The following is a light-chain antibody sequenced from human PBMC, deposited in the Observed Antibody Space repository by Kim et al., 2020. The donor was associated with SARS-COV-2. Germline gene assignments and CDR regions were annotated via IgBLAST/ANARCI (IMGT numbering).Light chain of an antibody. CDR1: SSNIGAGYY. J-gene: IGLJ2*01. Sequence: QGVTSSCTGSSSNIGAGYYVHWYRQLPGTAPKLLIYGNSNRPSGVPDRFSGSKSGTSASLAITGLQAEDEADYYCQSYDSSLSGSVFGGGTQLTVL. V-gene: IGLV1-40*01. CDR2: GNS. CDR3: QSYDSSLSGSV.